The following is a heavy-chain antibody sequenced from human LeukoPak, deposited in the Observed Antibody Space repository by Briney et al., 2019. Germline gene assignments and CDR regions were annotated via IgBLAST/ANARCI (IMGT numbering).Heavy chain of an antibody. CDR2: ISTSGGTT. CDR1: GFTFSTYA. CDR3: AKSSQGDY. Sequence: GGSLRLSCAASGFTFSTYAMNWVRQAPGKGLEWVSGISTSGGTTYYADSVKGRFTISRDNSKNMLYLQMNSLRAEDTALYYCAKSSQGDYWGQGTLVTVSS. V-gene: IGHV3-23*01. J-gene: IGHJ4*02.